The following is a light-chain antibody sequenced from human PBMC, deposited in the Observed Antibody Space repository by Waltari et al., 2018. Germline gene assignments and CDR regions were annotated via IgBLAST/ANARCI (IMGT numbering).Light chain of an antibody. CDR3: MQGTHWPLT. V-gene: IGKV2-30*02. CDR2: KVS. J-gene: IGKJ5*01. CDR1: QSLVHSDGNTY. Sequence: DVVMTQSPLSLPVTLGQPASISCRSSQSLVHSDGNTYLNWFQQRPGQSPRRLIYKVSNRDSGVPDRFSGSGSGTDFTLKISRVEAEDVGVYYCMQGTHWPLTFGQGTRLGIK.